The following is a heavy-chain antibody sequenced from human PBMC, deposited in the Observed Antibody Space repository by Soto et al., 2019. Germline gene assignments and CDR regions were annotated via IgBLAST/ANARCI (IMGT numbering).Heavy chain of an antibody. V-gene: IGHV1-2*02. Sequence: GASVKVSCKASGYTFTGYYMHWVRQAPGQGLEWMGWINPNSGGTNYAQKFQGGVTMTRDTSISTAYMELSRLRSDDTAVYYCARGAIVVVPAAIRNYYYGMDVWGQGTTVTV. CDR3: ARGAIVVVPAAIRNYYYGMDV. J-gene: IGHJ6*02. CDR1: GYTFTGYY. D-gene: IGHD2-2*01. CDR2: INPNSGGT.